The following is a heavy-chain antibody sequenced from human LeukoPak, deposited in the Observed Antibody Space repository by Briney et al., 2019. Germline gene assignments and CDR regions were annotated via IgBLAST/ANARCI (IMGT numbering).Heavy chain of an antibody. CDR3: ARPVAGTSAWFDP. CDR1: GYIFTSYW. Sequence: HGESLKISCNGSGYIFTSYWIGWVRQMPGKGLEWMGIIYPGDSDTRYSPSFQGQVTISADKSIRTAYLQWSSLKASDTAMYYCARPVAGTSAWFDPWGQGTLVTVSS. J-gene: IGHJ5*02. V-gene: IGHV5-51*01. D-gene: IGHD6-19*01. CDR2: IYPGDSDT.